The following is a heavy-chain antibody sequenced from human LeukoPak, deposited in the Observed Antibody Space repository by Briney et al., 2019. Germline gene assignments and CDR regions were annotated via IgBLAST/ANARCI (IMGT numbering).Heavy chain of an antibody. CDR1: GYTFTSYD. Sequence: ASLKVSCKASGYTFTSYDINSGPQATGQRLEWGGWRNTNSGNTGYAQNSLGRVNMNRKTSLSTAYMELSSLRSDDTAVECCASIGGEDRDYWGQGTLVTVSA. J-gene: IGHJ4*02. V-gene: IGHV1-8*01. CDR2: RNTNSGNT. CDR3: ASIGGEDRDY. D-gene: IGHD4-17*01.